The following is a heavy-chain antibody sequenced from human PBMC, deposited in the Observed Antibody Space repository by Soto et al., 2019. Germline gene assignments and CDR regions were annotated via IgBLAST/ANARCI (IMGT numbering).Heavy chain of an antibody. V-gene: IGHV3-21*01. Sequence: WSLRLSCAASGFTFSSSSMNWVRQAPGKGLEWVSSISSSSSYIYYADSVKGRFTISRDNAKNSLYLQMNSLRAEDTAVYYCAREFLYYFDYWGQGTLLTVSS. CDR3: AREFLYYFDY. CDR2: ISSSSSYI. J-gene: IGHJ4*02. CDR1: GFTFSSSS.